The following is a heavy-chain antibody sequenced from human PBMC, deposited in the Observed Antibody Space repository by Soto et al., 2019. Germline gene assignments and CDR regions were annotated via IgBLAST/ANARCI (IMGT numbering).Heavy chain of an antibody. CDR3: ATGVRIFGEISYNLPLDY. CDR2: FDPEDGET. CDR1: GYTLTELS. Sequence: GASVKVSCKVSGYTLTELSMHWVRQAPGKGLEWMGGFDPEDGETIYAQKFQGRVTMTEDTSTDTAYMELSSLRSEDTAVYYCATGVRIFGEISYNLPLDYWGQGTLVTVSS. J-gene: IGHJ4*02. D-gene: IGHD3-3*01. V-gene: IGHV1-24*01.